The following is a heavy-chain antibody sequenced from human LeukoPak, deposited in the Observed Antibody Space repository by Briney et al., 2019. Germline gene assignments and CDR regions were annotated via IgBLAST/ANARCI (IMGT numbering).Heavy chain of an antibody. Sequence: PGRSLRLSCAASGFAFSSYGMHWVRKAPGKGLEWVGVIWYDGSNKYYADSVKGRFTISRDNSKNTLYLQMNSLRAEDTAVYYCARDREYYYGSGSFDYWGQGTLVTVSS. CDR2: IWYDGSNK. CDR1: GFAFSSYG. J-gene: IGHJ4*02. V-gene: IGHV3-33*01. CDR3: ARDREYYYGSGSFDY. D-gene: IGHD3-10*01.